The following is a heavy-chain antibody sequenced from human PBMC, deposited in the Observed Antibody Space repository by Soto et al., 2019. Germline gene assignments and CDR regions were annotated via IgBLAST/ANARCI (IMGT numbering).Heavy chain of an antibody. CDR3: ARWGTTGGLDV. D-gene: IGHD3-16*01. V-gene: IGHV3-30*19. J-gene: IGHJ1*01. Sequence: QVQLVESGGGVVQPGTSLRVSCVGSGFTFRSYVIHWVCQAPGKGLEWVALTSYDGSDKYYGDSVRGRFTISRDNSRNTVDLQMDSLRLEDTALYYCARWGTTGGLDVWGQGTLVSVSS. CDR2: TSYDGSDK. CDR1: GFTFRSYV.